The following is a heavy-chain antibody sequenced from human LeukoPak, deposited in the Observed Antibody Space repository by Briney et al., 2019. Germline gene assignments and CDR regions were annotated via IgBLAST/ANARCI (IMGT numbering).Heavy chain of an antibody. J-gene: IGHJ4*02. Sequence: SETLSLTCTVSGGYISGYYWSWLRQPPGKRLEWIGYIYYSGSTNYNPSLKSRVTISVDTSKNQFSLRLTSVTAADTAVYYCARGGGYASGLAYWGQGTLVTVSS. V-gene: IGHV4-59*01. CDR3: ARGGGYASGLAY. CDR2: IYYSGST. CDR1: GGYISGYY. D-gene: IGHD5-12*01.